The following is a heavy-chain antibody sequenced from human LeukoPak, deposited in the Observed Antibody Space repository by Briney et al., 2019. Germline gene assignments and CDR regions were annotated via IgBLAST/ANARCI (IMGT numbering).Heavy chain of an antibody. V-gene: IGHV3-23*01. Sequence: QPGGSLRLSCAVSGFSFNSCAMSWVRQAPGKGLEWVSTISASGGNTFYADSVKGRFTISRDNSKSTLHLLMNSLRAEDTAVYYCANDRGSVAGSSFDSWGQGTLVTVSS. D-gene: IGHD6-19*01. CDR3: ANDRGSVAGSSFDS. CDR1: GFSFNSCA. J-gene: IGHJ4*02. CDR2: ISASGGNT.